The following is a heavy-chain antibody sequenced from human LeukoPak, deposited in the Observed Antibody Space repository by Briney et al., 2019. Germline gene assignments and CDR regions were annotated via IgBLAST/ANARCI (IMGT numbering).Heavy chain of an antibody. J-gene: IGHJ4*02. CDR3: ARDPGYCSGCSCYSFDY. Sequence: GASVKVSCKASGYTFTGYYMHWVRQAPGQGLEWMGRINPNSGGTNYAQKFQGRVTMTRDTSISTAYMELSRLRSDDTAVYYCARDPGYCSGCSCYSFDYWGQGTLVTVSS. D-gene: IGHD2-15*01. CDR2: INPNSGGT. CDR1: GYTFTGYY. V-gene: IGHV1-2*06.